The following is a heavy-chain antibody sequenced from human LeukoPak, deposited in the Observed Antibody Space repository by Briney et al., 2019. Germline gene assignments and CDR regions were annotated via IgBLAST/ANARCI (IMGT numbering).Heavy chain of an antibody. CDR1: GFTFSDYY. CDR2: ISSSGSTI. J-gene: IGHJ6*03. CDR3: ARSTVRARDYYYMDV. Sequence: GGSLRLSCAASGFTFSDYYMSWIRQAPGKGLEWVSYISSSGSTIYYADSVKGRFTISRDNAKNSLYLQMNSLRAEDTAVYYCARSTVRARDYYYMDVWGKGTTVTISS. D-gene: IGHD3-10*01. V-gene: IGHV3-11*01.